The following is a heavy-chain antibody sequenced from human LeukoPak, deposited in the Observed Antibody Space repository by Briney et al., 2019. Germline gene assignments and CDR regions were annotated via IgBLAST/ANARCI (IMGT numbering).Heavy chain of an antibody. CDR3: ACRSVAYCGGDCYGPYFDY. CDR1: GGSMSAYY. CDR2: IYYSGST. D-gene: IGHD2-21*02. V-gene: IGHV4-59*01. J-gene: IGHJ4*02. Sequence: PSETLSLTCTVSGGSMSAYYWNWIRQPPGKGLEWIGYIYYSGSTNYNPSLRSRVTISVDTSKNQFSLNLSSGTAADTAVYYCACRSVAYCGGDCYGPYFDYWGQGTLVTVSS.